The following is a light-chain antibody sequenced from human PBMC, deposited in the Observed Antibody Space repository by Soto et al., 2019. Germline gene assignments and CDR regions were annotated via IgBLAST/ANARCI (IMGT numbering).Light chain of an antibody. CDR1: SSDVGSYNR. CDR2: EVT. Sequence: QSVLTQPPSVSGSPGQSVTISCTGTSSDVGSYNRVSWYQKHPGTAPKLMIYEVTNRPSGVPDRFSGSKSGNKASLTISGLQAEDEADYYCSSFTSSLTLVFGGGTKLTVL. CDR3: SSFTSSLTLV. J-gene: IGLJ3*02. V-gene: IGLV2-18*02.